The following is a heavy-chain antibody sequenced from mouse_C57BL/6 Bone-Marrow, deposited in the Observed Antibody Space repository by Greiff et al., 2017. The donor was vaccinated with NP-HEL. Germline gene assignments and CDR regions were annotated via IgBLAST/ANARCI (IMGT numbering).Heavy chain of an antibody. J-gene: IGHJ2*01. D-gene: IGHD2-4*01. CDR2: ISYSGST. CDR1: GYSITSDYA. Sequence: EVKVEESGPGLVKPSQSLSLTCTVTGYSITSDYAWNWIRQFPGNKLEWMGYISYSGSTSYNPSLKSRISITRDTSKNQFFLQLNSVTTEDTATYYCARYYDYDFDYWGQGTTLTVSS. V-gene: IGHV3-2*02. CDR3: ARYYDYDFDY.